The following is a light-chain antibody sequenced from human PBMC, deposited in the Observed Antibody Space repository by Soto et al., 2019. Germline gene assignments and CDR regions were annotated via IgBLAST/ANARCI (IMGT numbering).Light chain of an antibody. Sequence: QSWLAQPASGSPSPGHSIAIACTGTSSDLGAYDYVSWYQHHPGKAPKLTIFEVNNRPSGVSHRFSGSKSGSTASLTISGLQAEDDPDYHCSSYANSGTSYVFGTGTKVTVL. V-gene: IGLV2-14*01. CDR1: SSDLGAYDY. CDR2: EVN. J-gene: IGLJ1*01. CDR3: SSYANSGTSYV.